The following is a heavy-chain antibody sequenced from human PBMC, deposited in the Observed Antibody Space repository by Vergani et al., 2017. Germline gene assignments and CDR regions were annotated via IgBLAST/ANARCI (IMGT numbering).Heavy chain of an antibody. V-gene: IGHV2-5*02. CDR1: GFSLSTGGVG. D-gene: IGHD3-10*01. CDR3: AHRRGGSGSYYNHLFDY. J-gene: IGHJ4*02. Sequence: QITLKESGPTLVKPTQTLTLTCTFSGFSLSTGGVGVGWIRQPPGKALEWLALIYWDDDKLYSPSLKSRLTITKDTSKNQVILTMTNMDPVDTATYYCAHRRGGSGSYYNHLFDYWGQGTLVTVSS. CDR2: IYWDDDK.